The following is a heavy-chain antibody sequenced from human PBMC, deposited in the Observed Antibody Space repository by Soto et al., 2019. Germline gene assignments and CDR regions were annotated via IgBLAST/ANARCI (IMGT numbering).Heavy chain of an antibody. CDR3: ARGREENVEVVLINYYGMDV. CDR1: VGSFSTYG. J-gene: IGHJ6*02. Sequence: QLQLVQSGAEVKKPGSSVKVSCKASVGSFSTYGLSGVRQAPGQGLEWMGGIIPIFASATYAQKFEGRVTVTADESTNTAYMELRILRSEDTAIYYGARGREENVEVVLINYYGMDVWGQGTAVTVS. D-gene: IGHD3-16*01. CDR2: IIPIFASA. V-gene: IGHV1-69*01.